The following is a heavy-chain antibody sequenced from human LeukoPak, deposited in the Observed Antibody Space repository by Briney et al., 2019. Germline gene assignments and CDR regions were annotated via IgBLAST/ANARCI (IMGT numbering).Heavy chain of an antibody. CDR3: AGGILLYGNWKFDP. J-gene: IGHJ5*02. D-gene: IGHD1-1*01. V-gene: IGHV1-18*01. CDR2: ISAYNGNT. CDR1: GYTFTSYG. Sequence: ASVKVSCKASGYTFTSYGISWVRQAPGQGLEWMGWISAYNGNTNYAQKLQGRVTMTTDTSTSTAYMELRSLRSDDTAVYYCAGGILLYGNWKFDPWGQGTLVTVSS.